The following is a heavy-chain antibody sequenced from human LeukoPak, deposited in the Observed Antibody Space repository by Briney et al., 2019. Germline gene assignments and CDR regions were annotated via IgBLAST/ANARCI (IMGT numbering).Heavy chain of an antibody. D-gene: IGHD3-3*01. CDR1: GYSLSSQS. CDR3: ATDLECFLS. V-gene: IGHV1-24*01. Sequence: GASVKVSCKVYGYSLSSQSIHWVRQAPGKGLEWMGGFALEDGHTIYAQKFQGRVTMTEDTSTDTAYMELSSLTSEDTASYYCATDLECFLSWGQGTLVTVSS. CDR2: FALEDGHT. J-gene: IGHJ5*02.